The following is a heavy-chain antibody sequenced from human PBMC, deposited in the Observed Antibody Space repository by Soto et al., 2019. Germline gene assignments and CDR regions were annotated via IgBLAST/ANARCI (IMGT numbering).Heavy chain of an antibody. CDR2: INHSGST. V-gene: IGHV4-34*01. J-gene: IGHJ6*02. D-gene: IGHD5-18*01. Sequence: QVQLQQWGAGLLKPSETLSLTCAVYGGSFSGYYWSWIRHPPGKGLEWIGEINHSGSTNYNPSLKIRVTIXXDXSTXQFSLKLSSVTAADTAVYYCARARIQLYYYYGMDVWGQGTTVTASS. CDR1: GGSFSGYY. CDR3: ARARIQLYYYYGMDV.